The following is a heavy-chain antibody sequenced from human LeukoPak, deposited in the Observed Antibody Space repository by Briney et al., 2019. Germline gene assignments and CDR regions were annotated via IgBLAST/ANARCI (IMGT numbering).Heavy chain of an antibody. J-gene: IGHJ4*02. CDR3: ARGREIHGGSDTKLDDY. CDR1: GYSFTDYY. Sequence: ASVKVSCKASGYSFTDYYMDWVRQAPGQGLEWMGWISPRSGDTSYAQKFQGRVTMTRDTSINTVDMDLSGLTSDDTAVFYCARGREIHGGSDTKLDDYWGQGTLVTVSS. D-gene: IGHD3-10*01. CDR2: ISPRSGDT. V-gene: IGHV1-2*02.